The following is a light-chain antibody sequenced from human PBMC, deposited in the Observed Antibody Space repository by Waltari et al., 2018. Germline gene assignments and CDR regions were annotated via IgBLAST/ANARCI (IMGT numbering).Light chain of an antibody. CDR2: DAS. V-gene: IGKV3-20*01. CDR3: QHYVRLPAT. Sequence: EIVLTQSPGTLSLSPGERATLACRASQSVGKSLAWYQQKPGQAPRLLIYDASRRATGIPDRFSGSGSGTDFSITISRLEPEDFAVYYCQHYVRLPATFGQGTKVEI. J-gene: IGKJ1*01. CDR1: QSVGKS.